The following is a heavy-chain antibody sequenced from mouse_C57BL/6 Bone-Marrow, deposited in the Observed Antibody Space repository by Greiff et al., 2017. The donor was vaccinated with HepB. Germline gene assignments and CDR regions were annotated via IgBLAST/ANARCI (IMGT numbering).Heavy chain of an antibody. CDR1: GYTFTSYG. V-gene: IGHV1-81*01. Sequence: QVHVKQSGAELARPGASVKLSCKASGYTFTSYGISWVKQRTGQGLEWIGEIYPRSGNTYYNEKFKGKATLTADKSSSTAYMELRSLTSEDSAVYFCARKGSSYWYFDVWGTGTTVTVSS. CDR3: ARKGSSYWYFDV. J-gene: IGHJ1*03. D-gene: IGHD1-1*01. CDR2: IYPRSGNT.